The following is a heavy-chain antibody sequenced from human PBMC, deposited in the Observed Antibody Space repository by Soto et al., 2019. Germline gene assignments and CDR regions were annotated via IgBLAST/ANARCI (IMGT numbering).Heavy chain of an antibody. CDR3: ARQVLGSVYYGIDV. V-gene: IGHV4-39*01. CDR1: GGSISSSSYY. J-gene: IGHJ6*02. D-gene: IGHD3-10*01. Sequence: PSETLSLTCTVSGGSISSSSYYWGWIRQPPGKGLEWIGSLHYSGSTYYNPSLKSRVSISVDTSKIQFSLRLSSVTAADTAVYYCARQVLGSVYYGIDVWGQGTTVPVS. CDR2: LHYSGST.